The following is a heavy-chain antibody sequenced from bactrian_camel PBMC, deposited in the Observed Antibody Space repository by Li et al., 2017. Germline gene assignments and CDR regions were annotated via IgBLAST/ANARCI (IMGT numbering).Heavy chain of an antibody. CDR2: VYTGDLTT. CDR3: AARSGCYSGLGRVDEYSY. Sequence: VQLVESGGGSVQSGGSLRLSCVASGSTYNSLCMGWFRQAPGKEREAVASVYTGDLTTYYADSVEGRFTISHEYAKHTVYLQMNDLKPEDTAMYYCAARSGCYSGLGRVDEYSYWGQGTQVTVS. V-gene: IGHV3S31*01. J-gene: IGHJ4*01. CDR1: GSTYNSLC. D-gene: IGHD3*01.